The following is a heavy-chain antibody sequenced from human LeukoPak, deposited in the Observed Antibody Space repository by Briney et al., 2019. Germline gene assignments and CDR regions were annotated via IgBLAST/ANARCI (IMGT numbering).Heavy chain of an antibody. CDR2: ISGLGDST. D-gene: IGHD1-26*01. V-gene: IGHV3-23*01. CDR3: AKGIRVGATKGAFDI. CDR1: GFTFNNFA. J-gene: IGHJ3*02. Sequence: GGSLRLSCAASGFTFNNFAMNWVRHAPGKGLEWVSAISGLGDSTYSADSVKGRFTISRDNSKNTLYLQMSSLRADDTAVYYCAKGIRVGATKGAFDIWGQGTMVTVSS.